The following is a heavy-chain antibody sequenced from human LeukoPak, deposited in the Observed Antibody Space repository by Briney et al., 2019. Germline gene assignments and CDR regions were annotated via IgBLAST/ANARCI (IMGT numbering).Heavy chain of an antibody. CDR2: IYYSGST. CDR3: ARTPFYYDSSGYYYGMDV. CDR1: GGSISSSLYY. J-gene: IGHJ6*02. Sequence: SETLSLTCAVSGGSISSSLYYWGWIRQPPGTGLEWIGYIYYSGSTYYNPSLKSRVTISVDTSKNQFSLKLSSVTAADTAVYYCARTPFYYDSSGYYYGMDVWGQGTTVTVSS. V-gene: IGHV4-31*11. D-gene: IGHD3-22*01.